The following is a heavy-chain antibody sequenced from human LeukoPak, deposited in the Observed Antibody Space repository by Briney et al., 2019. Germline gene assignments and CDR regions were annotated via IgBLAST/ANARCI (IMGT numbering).Heavy chain of an antibody. CDR2: KSYDGSNK. Sequence: GGSLRLSCAASGFTFSTYSMNWVRQAPGKGLEWVAVKSYDGSNKYYADSVKGRFTISRDNSKNTLYLQMNSLRAEDTAVYYCARDQSRIGGYFDYWGQGTLVTVSS. J-gene: IGHJ4*02. CDR3: ARDQSRIGGYFDY. V-gene: IGHV3-30*03. CDR1: GFTFSTYS. D-gene: IGHD2/OR15-2a*01.